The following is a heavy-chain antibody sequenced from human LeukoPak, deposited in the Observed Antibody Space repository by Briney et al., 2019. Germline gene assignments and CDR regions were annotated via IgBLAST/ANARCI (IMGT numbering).Heavy chain of an antibody. CDR3: ARQAVGLKTPFDY. V-gene: IGHV5-51*01. CDR2: IYPGDSDI. D-gene: IGHD6-13*01. J-gene: IGHJ4*02. CDR1: YW. Sequence: YWIGWVRQMPGKGLEWMGIIYPGDSDIRYSPSFQGQVTISADKSISTAYLQWSSLKASDTAMYYCARQAVGLKTPFDYWGQGTLVTVSS.